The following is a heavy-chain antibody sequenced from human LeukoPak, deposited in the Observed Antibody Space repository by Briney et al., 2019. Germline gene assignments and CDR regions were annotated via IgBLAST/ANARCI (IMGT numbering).Heavy chain of an antibody. CDR1: GYSLTTYY. CDR2: INPSGGST. J-gene: IGHJ6*02. CDR3: ARDPSNIVVVPAAPQVSYYYYYGMDV. Sequence: ASVKVSCKASGYSLTTYYMHWVRQAPGQGLEWMAIINPSGGSTNYAQKFQGRVTITADESTSTAYMELSSLRSEDTAVYYCARDPSNIVVVPAAPQVSYYYYYGMDVWGQGTTVTVSS. V-gene: IGHV1-46*01. D-gene: IGHD2-2*01.